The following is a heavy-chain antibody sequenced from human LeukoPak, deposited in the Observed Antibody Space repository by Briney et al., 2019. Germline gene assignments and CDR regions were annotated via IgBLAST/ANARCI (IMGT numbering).Heavy chain of an antibody. J-gene: IGHJ6*03. D-gene: IGHD3-22*01. CDR3: ARDRMIDYMDV. CDR2: ISSSSSYI. CDR1: GFTFSSYS. Sequence: GGSLRLSCAAAGFTFSSYSMNWVRQAPGKGLEWVSSISSSSSYIYYAHSVKGRFTISRDNAKNSLYLQMNSLRAEDTAVYYCARDRMIDYMDVWGKGTTVTVSS. V-gene: IGHV3-21*01.